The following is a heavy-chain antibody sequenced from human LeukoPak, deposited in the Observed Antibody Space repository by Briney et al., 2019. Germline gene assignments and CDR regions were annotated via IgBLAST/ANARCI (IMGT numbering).Heavy chain of an antibody. CDR3: ARGGAGYADY. Sequence: SETLSLTCAVSGDSVTSTNWWSWVRQSPRKGLEWLGEIFHSGSTSYNPSLQNRIIISVDKSKNQFSLKLSSVTAADTAEYYCARGGAGYADYWGQGTLVTVSS. V-gene: IGHV4-4*02. J-gene: IGHJ4*02. D-gene: IGHD2-2*01. CDR1: GDSVTSTNW. CDR2: IFHSGST.